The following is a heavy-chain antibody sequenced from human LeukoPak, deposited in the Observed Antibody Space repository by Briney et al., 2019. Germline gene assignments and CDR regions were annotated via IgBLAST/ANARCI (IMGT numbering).Heavy chain of an antibody. J-gene: IGHJ4*02. Sequence: SETLSLTCTVSGGSISSYYWTWIRQPAGKGLEWLGRISTTGSTNYNPSLKSRITMSVDTSKNQFPLKLSSVTAADTAVYYCARRYGDYDYWGQGTLVTVSS. CDR3: ARRYGDYDY. CDR2: ISTTGST. V-gene: IGHV4-4*07. CDR1: GGSISSYY. D-gene: IGHD4-17*01.